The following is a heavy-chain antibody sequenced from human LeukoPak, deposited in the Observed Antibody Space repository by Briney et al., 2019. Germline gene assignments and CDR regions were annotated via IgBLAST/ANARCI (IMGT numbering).Heavy chain of an antibody. V-gene: IGHV4-30-4*01. CDR3: AGGHHNDALSDP. Sequence: SETLSLTCTVSGGSISSGDYYWSWIRQPPGKGLEWLGNIYYNGSTYYNPSLKSRVTVSIDTSKNQFSLKLTSVTAADTAVYYCAGGHHNDALSDPWGQGTLVTVAS. D-gene: IGHD1-1*01. CDR1: GGSISSGDYY. CDR2: IYYNGST. J-gene: IGHJ5*02.